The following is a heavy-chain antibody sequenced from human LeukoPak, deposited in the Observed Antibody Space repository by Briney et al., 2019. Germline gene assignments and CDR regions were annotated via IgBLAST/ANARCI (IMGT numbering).Heavy chain of an antibody. CDR2: ISSSSGTI. V-gene: IGHV3-48*01. CDR1: GFTFSSYS. D-gene: IGHD5-18*01. Sequence: GGSLRLSCAASGFTFSSYSMNWVRQAPGKGLEWVSYISSSSGTIYYADSVKGRFTISRDNAKNSLYLQMNSPRAEDTAVYYCASLYSYGHTNWGQGTLVTVSS. CDR3: ASLYSYGHTN. J-gene: IGHJ4*02.